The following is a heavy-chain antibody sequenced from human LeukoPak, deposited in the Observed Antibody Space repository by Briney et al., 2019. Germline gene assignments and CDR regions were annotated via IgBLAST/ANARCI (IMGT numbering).Heavy chain of an antibody. J-gene: IGHJ4*02. CDR1: GFTVSSNY. Sequence: PGGSLRLSCAASGFTVSSNYMSWVRQAPGKGLEWVSVIYSGGSTYYADSVKGRFTISRDNPKDTLYLQMNSLRAEDTAVYYCARGLGSSSWYEYWGQGTLVTVSS. V-gene: IGHV3-53*01. CDR2: IYSGGST. D-gene: IGHD6-13*01. CDR3: ARGLGSSSWYEY.